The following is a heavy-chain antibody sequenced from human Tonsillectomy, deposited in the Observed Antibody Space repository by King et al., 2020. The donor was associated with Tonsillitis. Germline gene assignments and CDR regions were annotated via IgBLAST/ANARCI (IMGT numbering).Heavy chain of an antibody. CDR3: AKRVRHSSGPFFSYC. CDR2: ISGSGDTT. V-gene: IGHV3-23*04. J-gene: IGHJ4*02. D-gene: IGHD2-15*01. CDR1: GFTFSSYA. Sequence: VQLVESGGGWVQPGGSLRLSCAASGFTFSSYAMNWVRQAPGKGLEWVSAISGSGDTTYYADSVKGRFTISRDISKNTLYLQMNSLRAEDTAVYYCAKRVRHSSGPFFSYCWGQGALVSVSS.